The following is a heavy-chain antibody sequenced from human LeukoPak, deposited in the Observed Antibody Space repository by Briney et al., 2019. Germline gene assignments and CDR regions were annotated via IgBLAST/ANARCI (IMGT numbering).Heavy chain of an antibody. Sequence: SGTLSLTCAVSGGSIINSNWWSWVRQPPGKGLEWIGEIDHSGSTNYNPPLKSRVTISVDTSKNQFSLKLSSVTAADTAVYYCARGAVVVVVPAAIRPSLFDYWGQGTLVTVSS. CDR2: IDHSGST. D-gene: IGHD2-2*01. V-gene: IGHV4-4*02. CDR1: GGSIINSNW. CDR3: ARGAVVVVVPAAIRPSLFDY. J-gene: IGHJ4*02.